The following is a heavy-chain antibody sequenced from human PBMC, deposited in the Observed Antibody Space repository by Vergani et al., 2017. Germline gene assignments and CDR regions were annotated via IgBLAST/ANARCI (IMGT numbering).Heavy chain of an antibody. J-gene: IGHJ5*02. CDR3: AKVGRVAPTAEQLPRGWFDP. V-gene: IGHV1-69*06. CDR1: GGTFSSYA. D-gene: IGHD6-6*01. CDR2: IIPIFGTA. Sequence: QVQLVQSGAEVKKPGSSVKVSCKASGGTFSSYAISWVRQAPGQGLEWMGRIIPIFGTANYAQKFQGRVTITADKSTSTAYMELSSLRSEDTAVYYCAKVGRVAPTAEQLPRGWFDPWGQGTLVTVSS.